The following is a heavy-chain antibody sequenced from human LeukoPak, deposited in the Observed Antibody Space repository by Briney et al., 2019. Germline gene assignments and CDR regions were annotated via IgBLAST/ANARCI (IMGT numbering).Heavy chain of an antibody. CDR1: GDSITSYY. J-gene: IGHJ4*02. D-gene: IGHD2-15*01. V-gene: IGHV4-4*08. CDR3: ARGYCSGGSCQFDY. CDR2: IYTSGST. Sequence: SETLSLTCTVSGDSITSYYWTWLRQTPGKGLEWVGRIYTSGSTNYNPSLKSRVTISVDTSKNQFSLKLTSVTAADSAVYYCARGYCSGGSCQFDYWGQGTLVTVSS.